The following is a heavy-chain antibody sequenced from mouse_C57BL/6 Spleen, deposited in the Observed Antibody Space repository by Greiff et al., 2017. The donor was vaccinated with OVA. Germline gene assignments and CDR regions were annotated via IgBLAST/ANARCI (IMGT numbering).Heavy chain of an antibody. CDR2: ISSGSSTI. Sequence: DVKLVESGGGLVKPGGSLKLSCAASGFTFSDYGMHWVRQAPEKGLEWVAYISSGSSTIYYADTVKGRFTISRDNAKTTLFLQMTSLRSEDTAMYYCARGSTVVAFDYWGQGTTLTVSS. CDR1: GFTFSDYG. V-gene: IGHV5-17*01. D-gene: IGHD1-1*01. CDR3: ARGSTVVAFDY. J-gene: IGHJ2*01.